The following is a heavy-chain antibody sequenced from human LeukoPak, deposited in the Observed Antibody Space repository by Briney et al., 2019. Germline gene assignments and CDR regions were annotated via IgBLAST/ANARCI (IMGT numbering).Heavy chain of an antibody. Sequence: ASVKVSCKASGYTSTSYGISWVRQAPGQGLEWMGWISAYNGNTNYAQKLQGRVTMTTDTSTSTAYMELRSLRSDDTAVYYCARDEDSWSHGSGNNDYWGQGTLVTVSS. CDR3: ARDEDSWSHGSGNNDY. J-gene: IGHJ4*02. V-gene: IGHV1-18*04. CDR2: ISAYNGNT. CDR1: GYTSTSYG. D-gene: IGHD3-10*01.